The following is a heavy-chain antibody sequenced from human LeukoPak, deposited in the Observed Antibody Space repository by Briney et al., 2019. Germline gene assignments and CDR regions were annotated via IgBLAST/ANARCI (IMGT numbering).Heavy chain of an antibody. J-gene: IGHJ6*02. D-gene: IGHD1-14*01. CDR3: ARAEKVERATLTFNWVRPERRYYSGLDV. CDR1: GVPFSNYC. CDR2: IDHDGDA. V-gene: IGHV4-34*01. Sequence: SETLSLTCAIQGVPFSNYCWSWIRQSPGRELEWIVDIDHDGDATHNPSLRSRIGTAIDTSKNQFSLRLNPVTAADTAVYYCARAEKVERATLTFNWVRPERRYYSGLDVWGQGSAVIVSS.